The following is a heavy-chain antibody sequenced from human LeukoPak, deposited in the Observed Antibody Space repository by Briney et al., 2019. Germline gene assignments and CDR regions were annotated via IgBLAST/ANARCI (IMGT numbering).Heavy chain of an antibody. CDR2: ISTRSDYI. CDR1: GFTFSNYG. J-gene: IGHJ4*02. V-gene: IGHV3-21*01. D-gene: IGHD4-17*01. Sequence: GGSLRLSCAASGFTFSNYGMNWVRQAPGKGLEWVSSISTRSDYIYYADSVKGRFTISRDDAKNSLYLQVSSLRAEDTAVYYCARDCYGDDHLDYWGQGTLVTVSS. CDR3: ARDCYGDDHLDY.